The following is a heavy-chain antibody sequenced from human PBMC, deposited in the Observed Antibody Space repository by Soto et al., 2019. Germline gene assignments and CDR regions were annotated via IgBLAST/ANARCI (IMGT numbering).Heavy chain of an antibody. CDR1: GFTFSSYG. Sequence: PVGSLRLSCAASGFTFSSYGMHWVRQAPGKGLEWVAVISYDGSNKYYADSVKGRFTISRDNSKNTLYLQMNSLRAEDTAVYYCAKGGTFDYGGNFFDYWGQGTLVTVSS. D-gene: IGHD4-17*01. CDR3: AKGGTFDYGGNFFDY. V-gene: IGHV3-30*18. CDR2: ISYDGSNK. J-gene: IGHJ4*02.